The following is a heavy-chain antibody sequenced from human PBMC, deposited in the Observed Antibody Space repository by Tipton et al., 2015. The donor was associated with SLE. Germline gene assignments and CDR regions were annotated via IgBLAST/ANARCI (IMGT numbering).Heavy chain of an antibody. D-gene: IGHD2-2*01. CDR2: INHSGST. J-gene: IGHJ4*02. CDR3: AREDCSSTSCHGGLFDY. Sequence: LRLSCAASGFTFSSYAMSWVRQAPGKGLEWIGEINHSGSTNYNPSLKSRVTISVDTSKNQFSLKLSSVTAADTAVYYCAREDCSSTSCHGGLFDYWGQGTLVTVSS. CDR1: GFTFSSYA. V-gene: IGHV4-34*01.